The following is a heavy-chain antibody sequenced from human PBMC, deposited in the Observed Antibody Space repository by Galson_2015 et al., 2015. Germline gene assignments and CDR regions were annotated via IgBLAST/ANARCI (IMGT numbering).Heavy chain of an antibody. CDR3: VAGIGWLPDY. D-gene: IGHD6-19*01. CDR2: IKPDGREK. V-gene: IGHV3-7*01. Sequence: SLRLSCAASGFSFSNYWLNWVRQAPGKGLEWAATIKPDGREKYYVDSVKGRFTISRDNAANLMYLQMNSLRAGDSAVYYCVAGIGWLPDYWGQGTRVTFSA. CDR1: GFSFSNYW. J-gene: IGHJ4*02.